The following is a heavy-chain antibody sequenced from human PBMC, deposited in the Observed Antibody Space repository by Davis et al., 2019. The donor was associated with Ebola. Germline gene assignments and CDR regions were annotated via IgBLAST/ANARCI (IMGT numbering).Heavy chain of an antibody. V-gene: IGHV3-74*01. CDR3: AKDSYVGSGGYYYYGMDV. CDR2: INNDGSGT. J-gene: IGHJ6*02. D-gene: IGHD3-10*01. Sequence: GESLKISCAASGFTFSSYWMQWVRQVPGKGLVWVSRINNDGSGTTYADSVKGRFTISRDNAESTLFLQMNSLRADDTAVYYCAKDSYVGSGGYYYYGMDVWGQGTTVTVSS. CDR1: GFTFSSYW.